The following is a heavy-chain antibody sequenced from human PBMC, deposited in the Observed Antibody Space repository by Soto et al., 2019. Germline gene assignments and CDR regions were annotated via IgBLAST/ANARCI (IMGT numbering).Heavy chain of an antibody. D-gene: IGHD3-10*01. V-gene: IGHV1-69*01. CDR1: GGTFSSYA. Sequence: QVQLEQSGAEVKKPGSSVNVSCKASGGTFSSYAISWVRQAPGQGLEWMGGIIPIFGTANYAQKFQGRVTITADESTSTAYMELSSLRSEDTAVYYCARDISAPKVSWFDPWGQGTLVTVSS. CDR2: IIPIFGTA. CDR3: ARDISAPKVSWFDP. J-gene: IGHJ5*02.